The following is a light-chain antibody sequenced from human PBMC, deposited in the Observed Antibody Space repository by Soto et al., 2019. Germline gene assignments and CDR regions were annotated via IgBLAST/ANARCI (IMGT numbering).Light chain of an antibody. CDR3: QVWDSSSDHYV. V-gene: IGLV3-21*04. CDR1: NIGSKS. Sequence: SYELTQPPSVSVAPGKTATIPCGGNNIGSKSVHWYQQKPGQAPVLVIYSDSDRPSGIPERFSGSNSGNTATLTISRVEAGDEADYYCQVWDSSSDHYVFGTGTKLTVL. J-gene: IGLJ1*01. CDR2: SDS.